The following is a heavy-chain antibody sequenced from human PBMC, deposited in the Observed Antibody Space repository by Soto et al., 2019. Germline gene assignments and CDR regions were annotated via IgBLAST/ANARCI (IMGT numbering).Heavy chain of an antibody. D-gene: IGHD3-10*01. Sequence: ASVKVSCKVSGYTLTELSMHWVRQAPGKGLEWMGGFDPEDGETIYAQKFQGWVTMTRDTSISTAYMELSRLRSDDTAVYYCARERLAYYYGSGSNAFDIWGQGTMVTVSS. V-gene: IGHV1-24*01. CDR3: ARERLAYYYGSGSNAFDI. CDR1: GYTLTELS. J-gene: IGHJ3*02. CDR2: FDPEDGET.